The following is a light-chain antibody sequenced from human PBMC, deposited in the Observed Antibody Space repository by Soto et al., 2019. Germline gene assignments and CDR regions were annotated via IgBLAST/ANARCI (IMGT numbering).Light chain of an antibody. J-gene: IGKJ3*01. V-gene: IGKV3-15*01. CDR3: QQYNNWTFT. CDR2: GAS. Sequence: EIAMTQSPATLSLSPGERATLSCGASQSVSSNLVWFQQKPGQAPRLLSYGASTRATAIPARFSGSGSGTEFTLTISSLKYEDFAVYYCQQYNNWTFTFGPGTKVDIK. CDR1: QSVSSN.